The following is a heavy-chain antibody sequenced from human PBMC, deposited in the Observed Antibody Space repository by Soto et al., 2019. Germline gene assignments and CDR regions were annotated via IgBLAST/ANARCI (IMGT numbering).Heavy chain of an antibody. CDR1: GFTFSSYG. Sequence: QVQLVESGGGVVQPGRSLRLSCAASGFTFSSYGMHWVRQAPGKGLEWVAVISYDGSNKYYADSVKGRFTISRDNSKNTLYLQMNSLRAEDTAVYYCAKEGNGDYYYYDYGMDVWGQGTTVTVSS. CDR3: AKEGNGDYYYYDYGMDV. D-gene: IGHD4-17*01. V-gene: IGHV3-30*18. J-gene: IGHJ6*02. CDR2: ISYDGSNK.